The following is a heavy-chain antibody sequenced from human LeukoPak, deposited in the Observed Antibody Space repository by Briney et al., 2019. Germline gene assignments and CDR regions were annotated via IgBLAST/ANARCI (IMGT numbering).Heavy chain of an antibody. D-gene: IGHD3-22*01. J-gene: IGHJ4*02. CDR1: GGTFSSYA. CDR2: IIPIFGTA. V-gene: IGHV1-69*01. CDR3: ARQHRSGYYSQYFDY. Sequence: SVKVSCKASGGTFSSYAISWVRQAPGQGLEWMGGIIPIFGTANYAQKFQGRVTITADESTSTAYMELSSLRSEDTAVYYCARQHRSGYYSQYFDYWGQGTLVTVSS.